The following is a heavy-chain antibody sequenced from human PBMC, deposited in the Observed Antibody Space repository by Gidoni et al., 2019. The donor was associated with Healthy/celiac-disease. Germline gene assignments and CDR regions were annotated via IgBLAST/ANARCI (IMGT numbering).Heavy chain of an antibody. CDR2: ISSSSSYI. Sequence: EVQLVESGGGLVKPGGSLRLSCAASGFTFSSYSMNWVRQAPGKGLEWVSSISSSSSYIYYADSVKGRFTISRDNAKNSLFLQMNSLRAEDTAVYYCANIKTTVTTYGTDAFDIWGQGTMVTVSS. CDR3: ANIKTTVTTYGTDAFDI. D-gene: IGHD4-17*01. CDR1: GFTFSSYS. J-gene: IGHJ3*02. V-gene: IGHV3-21*01.